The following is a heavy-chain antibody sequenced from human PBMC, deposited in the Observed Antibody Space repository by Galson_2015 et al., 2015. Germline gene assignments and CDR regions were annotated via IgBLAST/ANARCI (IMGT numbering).Heavy chain of an antibody. Sequence: SLRLSCAASGFTFSSYGMHWVRQAPGKGLEWVAGIYYDGGNKYYADSVKGRFTISRDNSKNTLYLQMNSLRAEDTAVYYCAKELLQWELLLGYFDYWGQGTMVTVSS. D-gene: IGHD1-26*01. CDR3: AKELLQWELLLGYFDY. CDR1: GFTFSSYG. V-gene: IGHV3-30*18. J-gene: IGHJ4*03. CDR2: IYYDGGNK.